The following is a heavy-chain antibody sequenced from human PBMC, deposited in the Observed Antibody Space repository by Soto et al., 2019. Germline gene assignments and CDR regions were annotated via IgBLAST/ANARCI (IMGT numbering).Heavy chain of an antibody. V-gene: IGHV3-23*01. CDR3: TREIIEVNGAIRWFDP. J-gene: IGHJ5*02. D-gene: IGHD2-8*01. CDR1: GFTLTRSA. CDR2: ISAGGGGT. Sequence: GGSLRLSCAGSGFTLTRSAVSWVRQAPGKGLEWVSGISAGGGGTYYADSVKGRFTISRDNAKNMLYLQMNSLRVDDSALYYCTREIIEVNGAIRWFDPWGRGTLVTVSS.